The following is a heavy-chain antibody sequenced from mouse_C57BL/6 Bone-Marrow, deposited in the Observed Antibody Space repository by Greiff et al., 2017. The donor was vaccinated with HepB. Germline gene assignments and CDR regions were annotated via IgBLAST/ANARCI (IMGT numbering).Heavy chain of an antibody. CDR3: ARWDYGSSYWYFDV. J-gene: IGHJ1*03. Sequence: VKLQQSGAELVKPGASVKISCKASGYAFSSYWMNWVKQRPGKGLEWIGQIYPGDGDTNYNGKFKGKATLTADKSSSTAYMQLSSLTSEDSAVYFCARWDYGSSYWYFDVWGTGTTVTVSS. CDR1: GYAFSSYW. D-gene: IGHD1-1*01. V-gene: IGHV1-80*01. CDR2: IYPGDGDT.